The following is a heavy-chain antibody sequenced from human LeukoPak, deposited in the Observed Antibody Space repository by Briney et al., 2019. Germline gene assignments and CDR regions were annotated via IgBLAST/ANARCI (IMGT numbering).Heavy chain of an antibody. V-gene: IGHV4-59*11. D-gene: IGHD3-3*01. CDR2: IYYSGSA. J-gene: IGHJ4*02. CDR1: GGSISSHY. Sequence: SETLSLTCAVSGGSISSHYWNWIRQPPGKGLEWIGYIYYSGSANYNPSLKSRVTISVDKSKNQFSLKLSSVTAADTAVYYCARVDRRGYDFWSGYSPSPYFDYWGQGTLVTVSS. CDR3: ARVDRRGYDFWSGYSPSPYFDY.